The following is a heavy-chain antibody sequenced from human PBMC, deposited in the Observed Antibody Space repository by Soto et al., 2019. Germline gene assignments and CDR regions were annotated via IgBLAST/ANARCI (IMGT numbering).Heavy chain of an antibody. Sequence: EVHLLESGGDLVLPGGSLRLSCAASGFAFNDFAMSWVRQAPGKGPEWLSTISGSGDKTSHSDSVKGSFDISRDNSNNKMFLQMNSLRAEDTAIYYCAKGASHAPFEKWGRGTLVTVSS. CDR3: AKGASHAPFEK. J-gene: IGHJ4*02. CDR2: ISGSGDKT. CDR1: GFAFNDFA. V-gene: IGHV3-23*01.